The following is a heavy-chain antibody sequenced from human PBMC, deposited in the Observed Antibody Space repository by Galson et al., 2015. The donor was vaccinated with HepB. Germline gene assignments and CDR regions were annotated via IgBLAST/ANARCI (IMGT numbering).Heavy chain of an antibody. V-gene: IGHV3-53*01. J-gene: IGHJ5*02. CDR2: IFTGGTT. CDR3: ARDMVGFYSSGWCDV. Sequence: SLRLSCAASGFSVSDNYMSWVRQAPGKGLEWVSVIFTGGTTYYADSVEGRFIISRDSSKNILYLQMASLGAEDTAVYYCARDMVGFYSSGWCDVWGRGTLVTVSS. D-gene: IGHD6-19*01. CDR1: GFSVSDNY.